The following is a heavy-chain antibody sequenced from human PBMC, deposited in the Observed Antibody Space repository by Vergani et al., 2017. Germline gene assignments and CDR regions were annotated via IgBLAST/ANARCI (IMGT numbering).Heavy chain of an antibody. Sequence: QVQLVQSGAEVKKPGSSVKVSCKASGGTFSSYAISWVRQAPGQGLEWMGGINPNSGGTNYAQKFQGRVTMTRDTSISTAYMELSRLRSDDTAVYYCARDRLGIEDPRFDYWGQGTLVTVSS. D-gene: IGHD7-27*01. CDR3: ARDRLGIEDPRFDY. V-gene: IGHV1-2*02. CDR1: GGTFSSYA. J-gene: IGHJ4*02. CDR2: INPNSGGT.